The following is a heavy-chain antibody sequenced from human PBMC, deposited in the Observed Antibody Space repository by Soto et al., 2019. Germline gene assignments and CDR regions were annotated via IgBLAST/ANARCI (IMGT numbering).Heavy chain of an antibody. CDR1: GYTFTGYY. CDR3: ERDRKSLGGATIGDSDY. D-gene: IGHD1-26*01. CDR2: INPNSGGT. J-gene: IGHJ4*02. Sequence: ASVKVSCKASGYTFTGYYMHWVRQAPGQGLEWMGWINPNSGGTNYAQKFQGRVTMTRDTSISTAYMELSRLRSDDTAVYYCERDRKSLGGATIGDSDYWGQGTLVTVSS. V-gene: IGHV1-2*02.